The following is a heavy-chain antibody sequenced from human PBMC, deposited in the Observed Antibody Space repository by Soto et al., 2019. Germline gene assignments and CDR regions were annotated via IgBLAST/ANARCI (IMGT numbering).Heavy chain of an antibody. D-gene: IGHD3-10*01. CDR3: ALQISYYYGN. CDR1: GYSFTSYW. CDR2: IDPSDSYT. J-gene: IGHJ4*02. Sequence: LGESLKISCKGSGYSFTSYWISWVRQMPGKGLEWMGRIDPSDSYTNYSPFFQGHVTISADKSISTAYLQWSSLKASDTAMYYCALQISYYYGNWGQGTLVTVSS. V-gene: IGHV5-10-1*01.